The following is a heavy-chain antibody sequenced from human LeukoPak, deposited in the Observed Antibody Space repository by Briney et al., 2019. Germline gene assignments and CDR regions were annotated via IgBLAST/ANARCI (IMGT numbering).Heavy chain of an antibody. CDR1: GGSISSYY. Sequence: SETLSLTCTVSGGSISSYYWSRIRQPPGKGLEWIGYIYYSGSTNYNPSLKSRVTISVDTSKNQFSLKLSSVTAADTAVYYCASAQQLVLRFDYWGQGTLVTVSS. CDR3: ASAQQLVLRFDY. CDR2: IYYSGST. V-gene: IGHV4-59*08. D-gene: IGHD6-13*01. J-gene: IGHJ4*02.